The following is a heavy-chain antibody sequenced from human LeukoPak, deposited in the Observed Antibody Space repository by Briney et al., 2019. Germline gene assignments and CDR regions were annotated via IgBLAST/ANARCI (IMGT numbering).Heavy chain of an antibody. V-gene: IGHV4-30-2*01. CDR3: ASRDYYYYYMDV. CDR2: IYHSGST. CDR1: GGSISSGGYY. J-gene: IGHJ6*03. Sequence: SETLSLTCTVSGGSISSGGYYWSWIRQPPGKGLEWIGYIYHSGSTYYNPSLKSRVTISVDRSKNQFSLKLSSVTAADTAVYYCASRDYYYYYMDVWGKGTTVTVSS.